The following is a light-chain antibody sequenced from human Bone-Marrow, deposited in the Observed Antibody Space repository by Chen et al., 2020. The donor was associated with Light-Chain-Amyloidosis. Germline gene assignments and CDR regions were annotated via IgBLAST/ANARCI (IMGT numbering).Light chain of an antibody. Sequence: DVVMTQSPGALAVSLGGRATINYRSSQSLLFSARNKNYLAWYQQKPGQPPKLLIYWASTRASGVTDRISGGGSETDFTLTISNVQAEDVAVYYCQQYYRAPPITVGQGTRLEIK. CDR2: WAS. CDR3: QQYYRAPPIT. J-gene: IGKJ5*01. V-gene: IGKV4-1*01. CDR1: QSLLFSARNKNY.